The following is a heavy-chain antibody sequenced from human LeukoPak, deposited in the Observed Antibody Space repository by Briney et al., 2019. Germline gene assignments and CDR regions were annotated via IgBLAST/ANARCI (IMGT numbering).Heavy chain of an antibody. CDR1: GYSISSGYY. CDR3: ARGAFDL. CDR2: VFYSGSP. J-gene: IGHJ2*01. V-gene: IGHV4-38-2*02. Sequence: SETLSLTCTVSGYSISSGYYWAWIRQPPGQGLEWIGTVFYSGSPYYNPSLKSRVTISMDTSKNQFSLNLTSVTAADTAVYYCARGAFDLWGRGTLVTVSS.